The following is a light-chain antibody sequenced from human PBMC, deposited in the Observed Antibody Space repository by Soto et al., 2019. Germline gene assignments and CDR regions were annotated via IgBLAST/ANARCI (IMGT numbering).Light chain of an antibody. CDR1: QSVRSSY. V-gene: IGKV3-20*01. CDR3: QQYGSTPKT. J-gene: IGKJ2*01. CDR2: GAS. Sequence: EIVLTQSPGTLSLSPGERATLSCRASQSVRSSYLAWFQQKPGQAPRLLIYGASSRATGIPDRFSGSESGTDFTLTISRLEPEDFAVYYCQQYGSTPKTFGQGTKLEIK.